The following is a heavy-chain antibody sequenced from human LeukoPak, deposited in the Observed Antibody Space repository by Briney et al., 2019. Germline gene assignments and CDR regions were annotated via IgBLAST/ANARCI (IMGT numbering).Heavy chain of an antibody. CDR3: ARLFGVVTTDAFDI. V-gene: IGHV1-2*02. Sequence: ASVKVSCKASAYTFTGYYMHWVRQAPGQGLEWMGWINPNSGGTNYAQKFQGRVTMTRDTSISTAYMELSRLRSDDTAVYYCARLFGVVTTDAFDIWGQGTMVTVSS. D-gene: IGHD3-3*01. CDR1: AYTFTGYY. CDR2: INPNSGGT. J-gene: IGHJ3*02.